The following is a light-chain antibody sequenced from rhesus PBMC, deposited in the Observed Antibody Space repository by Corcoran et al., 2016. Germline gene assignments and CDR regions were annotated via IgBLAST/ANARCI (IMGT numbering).Light chain of an antibody. Sequence: DIQMTQSPSSLSASVGDRVTITCQASRGISNNLAWNQQKPGRVPKLLSYKASTLQSGVPSRFSGSGSGTVFTLTISSLHPDDFATYYCQHCYGTPFTFAPGTKLDIQ. CDR2: KAS. V-gene: IGKV1-25*01. CDR3: QHCYGTPFT. CDR1: RGISNN. J-gene: IGKJ3*01.